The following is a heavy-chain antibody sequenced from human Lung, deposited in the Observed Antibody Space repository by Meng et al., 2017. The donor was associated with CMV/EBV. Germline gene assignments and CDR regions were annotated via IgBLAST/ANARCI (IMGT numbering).Heavy chain of an antibody. CDR1: GFTFSDYY. CDR3: ASLGGDKVAY. Sequence: SCAASGFTFSDYYMSWIRQAPGKGLEWVSYISSSGFTIYYADSVKGRFTISRDNAKNSLCLQMNSLKAGNTAVYYCASLGGDKVAYWGQGTLVTVSS. CDR2: ISSSGFTI. J-gene: IGHJ4*02. D-gene: IGHD2-21*01. V-gene: IGHV3-11*01.